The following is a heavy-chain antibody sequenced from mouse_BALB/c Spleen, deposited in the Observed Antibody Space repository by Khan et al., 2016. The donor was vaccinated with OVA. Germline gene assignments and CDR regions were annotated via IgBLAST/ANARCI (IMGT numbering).Heavy chain of an antibody. CDR2: INPHIGET. J-gene: IGHJ2*01. D-gene: IGHD1-1*01. CDR1: GYSFTGYF. CDR3: ARKNGGDFDY. V-gene: IGHV1-20*02. Sequence: EVQLKESGPELVKPGASVKISCKASGYSFTGYFMNWVMQSYGKSLEWIGRINPHIGETFYNQKFKDKATLTVDESSRTAHMELQSLASEDSAVYYCARKNGGDFDYWGQGTTLTVSS.